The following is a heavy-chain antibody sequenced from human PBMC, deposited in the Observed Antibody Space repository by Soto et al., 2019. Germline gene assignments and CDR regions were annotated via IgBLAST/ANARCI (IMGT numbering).Heavy chain of an antibody. CDR1: GGSLNTYF. V-gene: IGHV4-4*07. D-gene: IGHD6-13*01. Sequence: QVQLQESGPGLVKPSETLSLTCTVSGGSLNTYFWSWIRQPAGKGLEWIGRIYTSGPANYNPSLKGRVLMSVDTSKNQFSLKVTSVPAADTAVYFCARDSASSSWYRLDQGGQGTLVIVSS. CDR2: IYTSGPA. CDR3: ARDSASSSWYRLDQ. J-gene: IGHJ4*02.